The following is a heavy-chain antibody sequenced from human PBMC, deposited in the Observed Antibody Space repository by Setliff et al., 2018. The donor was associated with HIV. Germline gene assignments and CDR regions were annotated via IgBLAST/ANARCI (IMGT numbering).Heavy chain of an antibody. V-gene: IGHV1-2*02. J-gene: IGHJ4*02. Sequence: ASVKVSCKASGYTFTGYYMHWVRQAPGQGLEWMGWINPNSGGTDYAQKFQGRVTMTRDTSISTVYMELSRLRFDDTAVFFCARVVAAGSTIPLLIHWGQGTQVTVSS. CDR3: ARVVAAGSTIPLLIH. D-gene: IGHD1-26*01. CDR1: GYTFTGYY. CDR2: INPNSGGT.